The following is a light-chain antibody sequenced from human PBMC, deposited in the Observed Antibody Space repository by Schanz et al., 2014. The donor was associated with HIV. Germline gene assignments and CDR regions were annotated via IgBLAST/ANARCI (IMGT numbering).Light chain of an antibody. CDR3: AAWDDSLSGVV. CDR2: ANT. CDR1: SSNIGAGYD. J-gene: IGLJ2*01. V-gene: IGLV1-40*01. Sequence: QSVLTQPPSVSGAPGQRVSISCTGSSSNIGAGYDVHWYQHLPGTAPKLLIYANTNRPSGVPDRFSGSRSGTSASLAISGLRSEDEADYYCAAWDDSLSGVVFGGGTKLTVL.